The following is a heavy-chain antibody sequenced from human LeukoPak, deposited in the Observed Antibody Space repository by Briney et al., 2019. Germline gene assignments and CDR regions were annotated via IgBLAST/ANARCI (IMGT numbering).Heavy chain of an antibody. CDR3: AKDRVVRGVTNFDY. CDR1: GFTFSDYY. Sequence: GGSLRLSCAASGFTFSDYYMSWIRQAPGKGLEWVSYISSSGSTIYYADSVKGRFTISRDNSKNTLYLQMNSLRAEDTAVYYCAKDRVVRGVTNFDYWGQGTLVTVSS. D-gene: IGHD3-10*01. V-gene: IGHV3-11*01. CDR2: ISSSGSTI. J-gene: IGHJ4*02.